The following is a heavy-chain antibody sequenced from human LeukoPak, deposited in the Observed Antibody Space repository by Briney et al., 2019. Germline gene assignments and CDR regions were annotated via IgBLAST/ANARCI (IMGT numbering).Heavy chain of an antibody. CDR3: AKDCPNYYDYFALDI. Sequence: GGSLRLSCAASGFTFSSYAMAWVRQAPGTGLEWVSGISGSGGTKFYADSVKGRFTISRDNSKNTLYLQMNSLRAEDTAVYYCAKDCPNYYDYFALDIWGQGTMVTVSS. CDR1: GFTFSSYA. J-gene: IGHJ3*02. V-gene: IGHV3-23*01. D-gene: IGHD3-22*01. CDR2: ISGSGGTK.